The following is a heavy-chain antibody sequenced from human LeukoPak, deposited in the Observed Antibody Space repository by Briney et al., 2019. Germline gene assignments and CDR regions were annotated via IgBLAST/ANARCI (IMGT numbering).Heavy chain of an antibody. J-gene: IGHJ4*02. D-gene: IGHD2-15*01. CDR2: INGGGSST. CDR1: GFTFSNYV. Sequence: GGSLRLSCAASGFTFSNYVMSWVRQAPGKGPEWVSGINGGGSSTFYAESVTGRFTISRDNSKNTLFLQMNTLRAEDTAVYYCVKDGRRSPPCWGQGTLVTVSS. CDR3: VKDGRRSPPC. V-gene: IGHV3-23*01.